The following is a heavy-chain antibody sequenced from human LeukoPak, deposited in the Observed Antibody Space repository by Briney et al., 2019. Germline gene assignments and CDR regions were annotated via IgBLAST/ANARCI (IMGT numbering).Heavy chain of an antibody. CDR2: ISYDGSNK. CDR1: GFTFSSYG. Sequence: GRSLRLPCAASGFTFSSYGIHWVRQAPGKGLEWVAVISYDGSNKYYADSVKGRFTISRDNSKNTLYLQMNSLRAEDTAVYYCAKETDGVDAFDIWGQGTMVTVSS. V-gene: IGHV3-30*18. CDR3: AKETDGVDAFDI. J-gene: IGHJ3*02. D-gene: IGHD2-21*02.